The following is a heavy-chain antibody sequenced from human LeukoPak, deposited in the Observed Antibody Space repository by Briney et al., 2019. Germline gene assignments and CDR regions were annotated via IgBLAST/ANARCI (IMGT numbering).Heavy chain of an antibody. V-gene: IGHV4-39*07. Sequence: SETLSLTCTVSGGSISSSSYYWGWIRQPPGKGLEWIGSIYYSGSTYYNPSLKSRVTISVDTSKNQFSLKLSSVTAADTAVYYCARVSMVRGAPDYYFDYWGQGTLVTVSS. D-gene: IGHD3-10*01. CDR2: IYYSGST. J-gene: IGHJ4*02. CDR3: ARVSMVRGAPDYYFDY. CDR1: GGSISSSSYY.